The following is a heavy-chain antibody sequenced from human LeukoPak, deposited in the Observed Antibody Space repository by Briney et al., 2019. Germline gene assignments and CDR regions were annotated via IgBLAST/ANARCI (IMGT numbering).Heavy chain of an antibody. D-gene: IGHD3-9*01. CDR2: ISGSGGST. Sequence: GGSLRLSCAASGFTFSSYAMSWVRQAPGKGLEWVSAISGSGGSTYYADSVKGRFTISRDNSKNTLYLQMNSLRAEDTAVYYCAKEDDRYYDILTVYFPMGYWGQGTLVTVFS. CDR3: AKEDDRYYDILTVYFPMGY. CDR1: GFTFSSYA. J-gene: IGHJ4*02. V-gene: IGHV3-23*01.